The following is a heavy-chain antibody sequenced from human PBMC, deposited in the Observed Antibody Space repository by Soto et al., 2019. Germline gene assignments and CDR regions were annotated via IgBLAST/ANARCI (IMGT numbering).Heavy chain of an antibody. CDR3: ARPTYYYDSSGPPAY. J-gene: IGHJ4*02. Sequence: GGSLRLSCAASGFTFSSYAMHWVRQAPGKGLEYVSAISSNGGSIYYGNSVKGRFTISRDNSKNTLYLQMGSLRAEDMAVYYCARPTYYYDSSGPPAYWGQGTLVTVSS. D-gene: IGHD3-22*01. V-gene: IGHV3-64*01. CDR2: ISSNGGSI. CDR1: GFTFSSYA.